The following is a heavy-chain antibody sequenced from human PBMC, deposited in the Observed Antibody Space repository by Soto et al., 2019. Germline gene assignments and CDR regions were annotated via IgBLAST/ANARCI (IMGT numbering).Heavy chain of an antibody. CDR1: GYTFTSYG. D-gene: IGHD5-18*01. CDR3: ARVSSGYSYGYGGFDD. J-gene: IGHJ4*02. CDR2: ISAYNGNT. Sequence: ASVKVSCKASGYTFTSYGISWVRQAPGQGLEWMGWISAYNGNTNYAQKLQGRVTMTTDTSTSTAYMELRSLRSDDTAVYYCARVSSGYSYGYGGFDDWGQGTLVTVAS. V-gene: IGHV1-18*01.